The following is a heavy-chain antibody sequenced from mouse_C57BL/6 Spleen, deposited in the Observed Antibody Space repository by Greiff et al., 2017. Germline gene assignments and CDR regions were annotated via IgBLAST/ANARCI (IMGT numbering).Heavy chain of an antibody. CDR2: ILPGSGSI. V-gene: IGHV1-9*01. CDR1: GYTFTGYW. D-gene: IGHD1-1*01. CDR3: AARLRSHYFDY. J-gene: IGHJ2*01. Sequence: VQLQQSGAELMKPGASVKLSCKATGYTFTGYWIEWVKQRPGHGLEWIGEILPGSGSINYYEKFKGKATFTADTSSNTEYMQLSSLTTEDSAIYYCAARLRSHYFDYWGQGTTLTVSS.